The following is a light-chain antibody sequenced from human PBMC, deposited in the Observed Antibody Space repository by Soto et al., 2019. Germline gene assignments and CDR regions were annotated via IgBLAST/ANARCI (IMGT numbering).Light chain of an antibody. Sequence: QSVLTQPASVSGSPGQSITISCTGTSSDIGGYNYVSWYQQHPGKAPKLVIHEVSNRPSGVSNRFSGSKSGNTASLTISGLQAEDEADYYCISFTSKSAIYVFGNGTKVTV. V-gene: IGLV2-14*01. CDR2: EVS. J-gene: IGLJ1*01. CDR1: SSDIGGYNY. CDR3: ISFTSKSAIYV.